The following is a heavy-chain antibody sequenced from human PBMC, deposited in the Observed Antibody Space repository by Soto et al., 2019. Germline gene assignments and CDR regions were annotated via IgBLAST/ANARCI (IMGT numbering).Heavy chain of an antibody. D-gene: IGHD3-3*01. CDR1: GYTFTSYA. V-gene: IGHV1-3*01. J-gene: IGHJ6*02. CDR3: ARGGDFWSGYYTDYYYYGMDV. CDR2: INAGNGNT. Sequence: ASVKVYCKASGYTFTSYAMHWVRQAPGQRLEWMGWINAGNGNTKYSQKFQGRVTITRDTSASTAYMELSSLRSEDTAVYYCARGGDFWSGYYTDYYYYGMDVWGQGTTVTVSS.